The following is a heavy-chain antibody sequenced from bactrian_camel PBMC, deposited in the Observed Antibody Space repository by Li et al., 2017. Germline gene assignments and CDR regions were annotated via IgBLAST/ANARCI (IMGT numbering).Heavy chain of an antibody. CDR2: IMILGATT. Sequence: HVQLVESGGGSVQIGGSLTLACAASRGFDDANAEWGWFRQAPGKEREGVAAIMILGATTYYADPVKGRFTISQDSARNMVYLQMNNLQPEDTATYYCAEGRGSRGEHCYSLNYWGQGTQVTVS. J-gene: IGHJ4*01. V-gene: IGHV3S1*01. CDR3: AEGRGSRGEHCYSLNY. D-gene: IGHD6*01. CDR1: RGFDDANA.